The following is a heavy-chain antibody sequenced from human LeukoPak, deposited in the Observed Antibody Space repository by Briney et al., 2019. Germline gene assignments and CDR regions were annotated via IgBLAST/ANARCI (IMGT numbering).Heavy chain of an antibody. CDR2: IYPRDGST. J-gene: IGHJ4*02. CDR1: GYTFTSNY. Sequence: ASVKVSRKASGYTFTSNYIHWVRQAPGQGLEWMGIIYPRDGSTSYAQKFQGRVTVTRDTSTSTVHMELSGLRSEDTAVYYCARDQEGFDYWGQGTLVTVSS. V-gene: IGHV1-46*01. CDR3: ARDQEGFDY.